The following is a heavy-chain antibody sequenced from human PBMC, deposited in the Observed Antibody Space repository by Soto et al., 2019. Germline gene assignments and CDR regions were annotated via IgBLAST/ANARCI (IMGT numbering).Heavy chain of an antibody. CDR2: IYYSGSDSGST. CDR3: TRGGGDF. V-gene: IGHV4-59*01. CDR1: GGSINTYY. Sequence: DTLSLTCTVSGGSINTYYWSWIRQPPGKGLEWIGYIYYSGSDSGSTDYIPSLKSRVTISVDTSKNQFSLRLTSVTAADTAVYFCTRGGGDFWGQGTLVTV. J-gene: IGHJ4*02.